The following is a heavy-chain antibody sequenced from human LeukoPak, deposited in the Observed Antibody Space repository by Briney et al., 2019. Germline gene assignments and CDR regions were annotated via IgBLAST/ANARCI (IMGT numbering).Heavy chain of an antibody. Sequence: PGASVKVSCKASGYTFTSYYMHWVRQAPGQGLEWMGIINPSGGSTTYAQKFQGRVTMTRDTSTSTVYMELSSLRSEDTAVYYCARGGYCSGDSCYPDFDYWGQGTLVTVSS. CDR3: ARGGYCSGDSCYPDFDY. D-gene: IGHD2-15*01. V-gene: IGHV1-46*01. J-gene: IGHJ4*02. CDR2: INPSGGST. CDR1: GYTFTSYY.